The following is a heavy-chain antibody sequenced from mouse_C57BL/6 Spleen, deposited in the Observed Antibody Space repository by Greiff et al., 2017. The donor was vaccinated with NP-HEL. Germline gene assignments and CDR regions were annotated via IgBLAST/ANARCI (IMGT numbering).Heavy chain of an antibody. D-gene: IGHD1-1*01. CDR3: TTTTVGAHWYFDV. CDR1: GYTFTSYW. V-gene: IGHV1-5*01. CDR2: IYPGNSDT. J-gene: IGHJ1*03. Sequence: VQLKQSGTVLARPGASVKMSCKTSGYTFTSYWMHWVKQRPGQGLEWIGAIYPGNSDTSYNQKFKGKAKLTAVTSASTAYMELSSLRNEDSAVYYCTTTTVGAHWYFDVWGTGTTVTVSS.